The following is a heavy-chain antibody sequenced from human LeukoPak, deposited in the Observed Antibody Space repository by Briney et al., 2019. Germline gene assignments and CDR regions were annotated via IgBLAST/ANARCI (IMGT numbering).Heavy chain of an antibody. V-gene: IGHV7-4-1*02. CDR2: IHPSTGNP. CDR1: GYTFTGYY. Sequence: ASVKVSCKPSGYTFTGYYMHWVRQAPGQGLEWMGWIHPSTGNPTYAQGFTGRFVFSLDTSVSTTYLQISSLKAEDTAVYFCARAFQSLGGLSLPDYWGQGTLLTVSS. J-gene: IGHJ4*02. D-gene: IGHD3-16*02. CDR3: ARAFQSLGGLSLPDY.